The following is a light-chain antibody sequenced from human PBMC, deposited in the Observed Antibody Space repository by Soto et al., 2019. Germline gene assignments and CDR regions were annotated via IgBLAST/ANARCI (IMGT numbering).Light chain of an antibody. Sequence: QSALTQPASVSGSPGQSITISCTGTSSDIVSYDLVSWYQQHPGTAPKLIIYEVTKRPSGVSTRFSGSKSGNTASLTISGLQAVDEADYYCCSFADFTYVFGTGTKVTVL. J-gene: IGLJ1*01. CDR2: EVT. CDR1: SSDIVSYDL. V-gene: IGLV2-23*02. CDR3: CSFADFTYV.